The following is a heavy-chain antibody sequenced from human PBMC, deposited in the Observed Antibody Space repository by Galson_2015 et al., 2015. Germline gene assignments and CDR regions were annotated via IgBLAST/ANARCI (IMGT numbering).Heavy chain of an antibody. D-gene: IGHD3-3*01. CDR1: GYTFTSYG. CDR3: AREGGYYDFWSGYYLDY. J-gene: IGHJ4*02. Sequence: SCKASGYTFTSYGISWVRQAPGQGLEWMGWISAYNGNTNYAQKLQGRVTMTTDTSTSTAYMELRSLRSDDTAVYYCAREGGYYDFWSGYYLDYWGQGTLVTVSS. V-gene: IGHV1-18*01. CDR2: ISAYNGNT.